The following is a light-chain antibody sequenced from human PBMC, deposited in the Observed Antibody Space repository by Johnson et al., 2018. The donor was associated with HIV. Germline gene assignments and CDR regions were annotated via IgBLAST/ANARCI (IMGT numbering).Light chain of an antibody. CDR1: SSNIGNDS. CDR2: ENN. Sequence: QSVLTQPPSVSAAPGQRVTISCSGSSSNIGNDSVSWYQQLPGTAPELLIYENNRRPSGIPDRFSGSKSGTSATLVITGLHPGDEADYFCGTWDSSLSGYVLGTGTMVTCL. V-gene: IGLV1-51*02. J-gene: IGLJ1*01. CDR3: GTWDSSLSGYV.